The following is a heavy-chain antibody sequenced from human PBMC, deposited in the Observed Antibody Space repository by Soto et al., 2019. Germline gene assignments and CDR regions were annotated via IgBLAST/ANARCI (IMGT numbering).Heavy chain of an antibody. CDR3: ARAVGRTYRRDAFDI. D-gene: IGHD5-12*01. V-gene: IGHV3-33*01. J-gene: IGHJ3*02. CDR2: IWYDGSNK. CDR1: GFTFSSYG. Sequence: QVQLVESGGGVVQPGRSLRLSCAASGFTFSSYGMHWVRQAPGKGLEWVAVIWYDGSNKYYEDSVKGRFTISRDNSKNTVYMQMNSLRAEDTAVYYCARAVGRTYRRDAFDIWGQGTMVTVSS.